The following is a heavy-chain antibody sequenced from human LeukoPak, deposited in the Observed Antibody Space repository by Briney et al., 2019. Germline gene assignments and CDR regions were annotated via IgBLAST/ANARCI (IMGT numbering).Heavy chain of an antibody. CDR2: IVVGSGNT. V-gene: IGHV1-58*01. J-gene: IGHJ4*02. CDR3: AADQSASPVASFDY. CDR1: GFTFTSSA. D-gene: IGHD6-6*01. Sequence: TSVKVSCKASGFTFTSSAVQWVRQARGQRLEWIGWIVVGSGNTNYAQKLQERVTITRDMSTSTAYMELSSLKSEDTAVYYCAADQSASPVASFDYWGQGTLVTVSS.